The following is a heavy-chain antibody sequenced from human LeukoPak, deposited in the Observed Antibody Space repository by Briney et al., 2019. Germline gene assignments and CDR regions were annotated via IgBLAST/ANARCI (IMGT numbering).Heavy chain of an antibody. CDR3: ARLGYYDILTGYFSNWFDP. D-gene: IGHD3-9*01. V-gene: IGHV5-51*01. Sequence: GESLKISCKGSGYNFTSYWIGWVRQMPGKGLEWMGIIYPGDSDTRYSPSFQGQVTISADKSISTAYLQWSSLKASDTAMYYCARLGYYDILTGYFSNWFDPWGQGTLVTISS. CDR2: IYPGDSDT. J-gene: IGHJ5*02. CDR1: GYNFTSYW.